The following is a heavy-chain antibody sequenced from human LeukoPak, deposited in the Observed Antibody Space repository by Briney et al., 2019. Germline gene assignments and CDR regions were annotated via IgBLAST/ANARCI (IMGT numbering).Heavy chain of an antibody. V-gene: IGHV4-39*07. Sequence: TSETLSLTCTVSGGSISSSSYYWGWIRQPPGKGLEWIGGIYYSGSTYYNPSLKSRVTISVDTSKNQFSLKLSSVTAADTAVYYCARDRGYSGYDSGGDAYFDYWGQGTLVTVSS. CDR3: ARDRGYSGYDSGGDAYFDY. D-gene: IGHD5-12*01. CDR1: GGSISSSSYY. CDR2: IYYSGST. J-gene: IGHJ4*02.